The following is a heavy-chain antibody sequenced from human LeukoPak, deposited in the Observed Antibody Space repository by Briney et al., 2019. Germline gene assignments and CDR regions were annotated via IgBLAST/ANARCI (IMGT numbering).Heavy chain of an antibody. CDR1: GGSISSYY. Sequence: SETLSLTCTVSGGSISSYYWSWIRQPPGKGLEWIGYIYYSGNTNYNPSLKSRVTISVDTSKNQLSVKLSSVTAADTAVYYCARASTSPGGFDPWGQGTLVTVSS. CDR3: ARASTSPGGFDP. D-gene: IGHD5/OR15-5a*01. J-gene: IGHJ5*02. CDR2: IYYSGNT. V-gene: IGHV4-59*01.